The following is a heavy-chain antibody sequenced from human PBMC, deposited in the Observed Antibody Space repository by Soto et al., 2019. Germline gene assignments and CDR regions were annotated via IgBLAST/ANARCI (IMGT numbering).Heavy chain of an antibody. J-gene: IGHJ4*02. Sequence: GGAVRLSCAASGFTFSSYAMHWVRQAPGKGLEWVAVISYDGSNKYYADSVKGRFTISRDNSKNTLYLQMNSLRAEDTAVYYCARGSRSYDFSGYWGQGTLVTVSS. CDR3: ARGSRSYDFSGY. CDR2: ISYDGSNK. V-gene: IGHV3-30-3*01. CDR1: GFTFSSYA. D-gene: IGHD3-3*01.